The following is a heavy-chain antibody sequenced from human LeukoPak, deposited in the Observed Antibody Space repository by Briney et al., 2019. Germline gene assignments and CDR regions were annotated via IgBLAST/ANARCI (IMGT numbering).Heavy chain of an antibody. CDR1: GFTFSSYG. J-gene: IGHJ4*02. V-gene: IGHV3-30*18. CDR3: AKDALWFGELFWYDY. CDR2: ISYDGSNK. D-gene: IGHD3-10*01. Sequence: GGSLRLSCAASGFTFSSYGMHWVRQAPGKGLEWVAVISYDGSNKYYADSVKGRFTISRDNSKNTLYLQMNSLRAEDTAVYYCAKDALWFGELFWYDYWGQETLVTVSS.